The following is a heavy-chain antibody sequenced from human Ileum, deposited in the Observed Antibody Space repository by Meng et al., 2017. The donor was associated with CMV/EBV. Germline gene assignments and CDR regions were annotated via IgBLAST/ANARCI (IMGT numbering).Heavy chain of an antibody. CDR2: INHSGST. CDR1: GGSFSGYY. Sequence: SETLSLTCAVYGGSFSGYYWSWIRQPPGKGLEWIGEINHSGSTNYNPSLKSRVTISVDTSKNQFSLKLSSVTAADTAVYYCARAVGFLEWLNDYWGQGTLVTAPQ. J-gene: IGHJ4*02. V-gene: IGHV4-34*01. CDR3: ARAVGFLEWLNDY. D-gene: IGHD3-3*01.